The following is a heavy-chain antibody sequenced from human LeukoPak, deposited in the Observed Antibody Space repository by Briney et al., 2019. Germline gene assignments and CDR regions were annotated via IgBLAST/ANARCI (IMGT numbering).Heavy chain of an antibody. CDR3: ARDTFQPGLIDS. D-gene: IGHD2-2*01. V-gene: IGHV3-21*05. CDR2: INDDSSDI. J-gene: IGHJ4*02. Sequence: PGGSLRLSCAASGFTFSLYAMNWVRQAPGQGLEWVSYINDDSSDIHYAGSVRGRVTISRDDARKTLYLQLSSLRAEDTAVYYCARDTFQPGLIDSWGQGTLVTVSS. CDR1: GFTFSLYA.